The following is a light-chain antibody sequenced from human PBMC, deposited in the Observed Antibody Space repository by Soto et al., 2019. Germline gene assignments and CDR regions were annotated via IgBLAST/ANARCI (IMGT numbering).Light chain of an antibody. CDR1: SSNIGSNY. V-gene: IGLV1-47*01. J-gene: IGLJ3*02. CDR2: RNN. CDR3: AAWDDNLKGVM. Sequence: QSVVTQPPSASGTPGQRVTISCSGSSSNIGSNYVYWYHQLPGTAPKLVIYRNNQRPSGVPDRISGSKSGTSASLAISGLRSEDEADYYCAAWDDNLKGVMFGGGTKLTVL.